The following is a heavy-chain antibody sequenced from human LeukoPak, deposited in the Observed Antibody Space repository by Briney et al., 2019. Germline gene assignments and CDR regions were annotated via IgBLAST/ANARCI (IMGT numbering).Heavy chain of an antibody. CDR2: INPNSGGT. Sequence: ASVKVSRKASGYTFTGYYMHWVRQAPGQGLEWMGWINPNSGGTNYAQKFQGRVTMTRDTSISTAYMELSRLRSDDTAVYYCAKAPLSYYDSSAGGEVDYWGQGTLVTVSS. J-gene: IGHJ4*02. D-gene: IGHD3-22*01. CDR3: AKAPLSYYDSSAGGEVDY. CDR1: GYTFTGYY. V-gene: IGHV1-2*02.